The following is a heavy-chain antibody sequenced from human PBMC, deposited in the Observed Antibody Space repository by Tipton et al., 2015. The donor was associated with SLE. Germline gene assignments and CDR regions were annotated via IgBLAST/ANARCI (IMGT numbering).Heavy chain of an antibody. V-gene: IGHV3-48*03. CDR1: GLTFSSYE. D-gene: IGHD3-10*01. CDR3: ARGRGLLWFGESLTQDAFDI. J-gene: IGHJ3*02. Sequence: SLRLSCAASGLTFSSYEMNWVRQAPGKGLEWISYISSSGNTIYYADSVKGRFTISRDNAKNSLYLQMNSLRAEDTAVYYCARGRGLLWFGESLTQDAFDIWGQGAMVTVSS. CDR2: ISSSGNTI.